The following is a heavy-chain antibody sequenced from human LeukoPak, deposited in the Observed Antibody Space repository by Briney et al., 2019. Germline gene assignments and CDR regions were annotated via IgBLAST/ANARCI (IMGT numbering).Heavy chain of an antibody. Sequence: PGGSLRLSCAASGFPFSSHWMSWVRQAPGKGLEWVANINQDGSEKYYVDSVKGRFSISRDNAKNTVYLQMNSLRAEDTAVYYCARDRGYCSGGSCYLFDSWGQGALVTVAS. CDR2: INQDGSEK. CDR1: GFPFSSHW. CDR3: ARDRGYCSGGSCYLFDS. D-gene: IGHD2-15*01. J-gene: IGHJ4*02. V-gene: IGHV3-7*01.